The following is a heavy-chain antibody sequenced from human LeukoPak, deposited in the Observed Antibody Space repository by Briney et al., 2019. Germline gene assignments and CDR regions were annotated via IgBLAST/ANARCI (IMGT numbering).Heavy chain of an antibody. D-gene: IGHD4-23*01. CDR2: IYPADSDT. CDR3: ARGNGGYWHYYLDY. V-gene: IGHV5-51*01. Sequence: GESLQISCKGSGYSFTNYWIGWVRQMPGKGLEWMGIIYPADSDTRYSPSFQGQVTISADKSISTAFLQWSSLKASDTAMYFCARGNGGYWHYYLDYWGKGMLVTVSS. J-gene: IGHJ4*02. CDR1: GYSFTNYW.